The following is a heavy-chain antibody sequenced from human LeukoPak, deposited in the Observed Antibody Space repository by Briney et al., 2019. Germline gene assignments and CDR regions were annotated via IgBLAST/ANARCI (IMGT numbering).Heavy chain of an antibody. CDR3: ATLPDTAMVFFDY. CDR2: INPNSGGT. V-gene: IGHV1-2*02. D-gene: IGHD5-18*01. Sequence: ASVKVSCKASGYTFTGYYMHWVRQAPGQGLEWMGWINPNSGGTNYAQKFQGRVTMTRDTSISTAYMELSRLRSDDTAVCYCATLPDTAMVFFDYWGQGTLVTVSS. CDR1: GYTFTGYY. J-gene: IGHJ4*02.